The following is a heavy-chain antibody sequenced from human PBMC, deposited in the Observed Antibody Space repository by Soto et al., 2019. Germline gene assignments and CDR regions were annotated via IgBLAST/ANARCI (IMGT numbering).Heavy chain of an antibody. D-gene: IGHD5-12*01. CDR2: ISSSSSTI. CDR3: ARVPHSGYDFENWFDP. CDR1: GFTFSSYS. V-gene: IGHV3-48*02. J-gene: IGHJ5*02. Sequence: HPGGSLRLSCAASGFTFSSYSMNWVRQAPGKGLEWVSYISSSSSTIYYADSVKGRFTISRDNAKNSLYLQMNSLRDEDTAVYYCARVPHSGYDFENWFDPWGQGTLVTVSS.